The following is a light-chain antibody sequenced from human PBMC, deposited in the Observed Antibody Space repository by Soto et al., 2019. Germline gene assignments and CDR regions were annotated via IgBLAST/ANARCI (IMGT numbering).Light chain of an antibody. J-gene: IGKJ4*01. CDR2: AAS. CDR1: QSISNS. Sequence: DIQMTQSPSSLSAFVGDRVTISCRASQSISNSLNWYQQKPGKAPKLLIYAASRLQSGVPASFSGSGSGTDFTLSISSLLPEDSETYYCQQSYSIPLTFGAGTKVDIX. CDR3: QQSYSIPLT. V-gene: IGKV1-39*01.